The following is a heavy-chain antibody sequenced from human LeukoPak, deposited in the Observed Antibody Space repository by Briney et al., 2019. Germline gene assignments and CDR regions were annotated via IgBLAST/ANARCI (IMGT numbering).Heavy chain of an antibody. D-gene: IGHD6-19*01. CDR1: GFTFSSYA. Sequence: GGSLRLSCAASGFTFSSYAMNWVRQAPGKGLEWVLGISGGGGSTYYADSVKGRFTISRDNSKNTLYLQMNRLRAEDTAVYYCAKDGRGWRGYFQHWGQGTLVTVSS. J-gene: IGHJ1*01. CDR2: ISGGGGST. CDR3: AKDGRGWRGYFQH. V-gene: IGHV3-23*01.